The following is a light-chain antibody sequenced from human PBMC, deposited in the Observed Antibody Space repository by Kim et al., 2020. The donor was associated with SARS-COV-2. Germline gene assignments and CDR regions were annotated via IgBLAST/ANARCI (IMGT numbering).Light chain of an antibody. J-gene: IGLJ1*01. CDR1: SLRSYY. CDR3: NSRDSSGNHV. Sequence: VALGQTVRITCQGDSLRSYYASWYQQKPRRAPVLVIYGKNNRPSEIPDRFSGSSSGNTASLTITGAQAEDEADYYCNSRDSSGNHVFGTGTKVTVL. CDR2: GKN. V-gene: IGLV3-19*01.